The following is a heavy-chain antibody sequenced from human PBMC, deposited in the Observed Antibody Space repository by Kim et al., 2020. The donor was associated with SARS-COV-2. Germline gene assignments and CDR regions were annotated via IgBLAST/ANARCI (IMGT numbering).Heavy chain of an antibody. V-gene: IGHV1-24*01. CDR2: FDPEDGET. D-gene: IGHD3-22*01. CDR1: GYTLTELS. J-gene: IGHJ1*01. Sequence: ASVKVSCKVSGYTLTELSMHWVRQAPGKVLEWMGGFDPEDGETIYAQKFQGRVTLTEDTSTDTAYMELSSLRSEDTAVYYCATADSSRPHCGHESFQHWGQGTLVTGSP. CDR3: ATADSSRPHCGHESFQH.